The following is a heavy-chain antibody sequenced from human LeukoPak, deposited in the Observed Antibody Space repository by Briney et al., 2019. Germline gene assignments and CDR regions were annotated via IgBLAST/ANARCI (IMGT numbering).Heavy chain of an antibody. J-gene: IGHJ4*02. CDR3: AKVYSSSIRRPYFDY. V-gene: IGHV3-23*01. CDR1: GFTFSSYA. D-gene: IGHD6-6*01. CDR2: ISGSGGST. Sequence: GGSLRPSCAASGFTFSSYAMSWVRQAPGKGLEWVSAISGSGGSTYYADSVKGRFTISRDNSKNTLYLQMNSLRAEDTAVYYCAKVYSSSIRRPYFDYWGQGTLVTVSS.